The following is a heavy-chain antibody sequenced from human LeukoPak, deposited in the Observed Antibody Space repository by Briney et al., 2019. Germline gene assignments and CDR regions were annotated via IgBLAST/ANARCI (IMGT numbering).Heavy chain of an antibody. Sequence: PGGSLRLSCAASGFTFSSYAMSWVRQAPGKGLEWVANIKQDGSEKYYVDSVKGRFTISRDNAKNSLYLQMNSLRAEDTAVYYCARAGGEDTAMNDYWGQGTLVTVSS. CDR2: IKQDGSEK. J-gene: IGHJ4*02. CDR1: GFTFSSYA. V-gene: IGHV3-7*01. CDR3: ARAGGEDTAMNDY. D-gene: IGHD5-18*01.